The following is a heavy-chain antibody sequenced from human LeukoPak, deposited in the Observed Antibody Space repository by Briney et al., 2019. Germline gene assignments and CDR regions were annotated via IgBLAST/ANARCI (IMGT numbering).Heavy chain of an antibody. Sequence: GGSLRLSCAASGFTVSSNYMSWVRQAPGKGLEWVSVIYSGGSTYYADSVKGRFTISRDNSKNTLYLQMNSLRAEDTAVYYCARGSHYYDSSGYPDSYYYYYMDVWGKGTTVTISS. J-gene: IGHJ6*03. D-gene: IGHD3-22*01. CDR3: ARGSHYYDSSGYPDSYYYYYMDV. CDR2: IYSGGST. V-gene: IGHV3-66*01. CDR1: GFTVSSNY.